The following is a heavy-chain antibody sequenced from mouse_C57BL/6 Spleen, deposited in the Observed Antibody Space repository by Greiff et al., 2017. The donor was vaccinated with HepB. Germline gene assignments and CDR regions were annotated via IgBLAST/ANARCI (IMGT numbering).Heavy chain of an antibody. CDR3: ATRSFAY. CDR2: ISSGNSTI. J-gene: IGHJ3*01. CDR1: GFTFSDYG. Sequence: EVQVVESGGGLVKPGGSLKLSCAASGFTFSDYGMHWVRQAPEKGLEWVAYISSGNSTIYYADKVKGRFTISRDNATNTLFLQITSLRSEDTAIYYCATRSFAYWGPGTLVTVSA. V-gene: IGHV5-17*01.